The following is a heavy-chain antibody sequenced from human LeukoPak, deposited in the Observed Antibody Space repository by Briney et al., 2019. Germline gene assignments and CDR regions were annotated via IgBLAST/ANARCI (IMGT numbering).Heavy chain of an antibody. CDR2: ISSSGSTI. D-gene: IGHD2-15*01. CDR3: ARGLGYCSGGSCPRRAFDI. CDR1: GFTFSDYS. V-gene: IGHV3-11*01. Sequence: GGSLRLSCVASGFTFSDYSMNWVRQPPGKGLEWVSFISSSGSTIYYADSMKGRFTISRDNAKNSVYLQMNSLRAEDTAVYYCARGLGYCSGGSCPRRAFDIWGQGTVVTVSS. J-gene: IGHJ3*02.